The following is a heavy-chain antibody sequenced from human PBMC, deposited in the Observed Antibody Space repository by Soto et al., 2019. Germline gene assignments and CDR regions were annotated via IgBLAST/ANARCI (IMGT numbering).Heavy chain of an antibody. V-gene: IGHV3-23*01. J-gene: IGHJ4*02. CDR1: GFTFSNYA. CDR2: ISGSGGST. Sequence: GGSLRLSCAASGFTFSNYAMSWVRQSPGKGLECVSGISGSGGSTYYADSVKGRVTISRDNSKNTLYLQMNSLGAEDTAVYYCAKGRMYGSGSYYNPFDYWGQGTLVTVSS. D-gene: IGHD3-10*01. CDR3: AKGRMYGSGSYYNPFDY.